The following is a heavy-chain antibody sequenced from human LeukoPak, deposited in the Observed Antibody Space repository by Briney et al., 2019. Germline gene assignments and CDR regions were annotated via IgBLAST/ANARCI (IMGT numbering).Heavy chain of an antibody. CDR2: MNPNSGNT. CDR1: GYTFTSYD. V-gene: IGHV1-8*01. J-gene: IGHJ5*02. Sequence: GASVKLSCKASGYTFTSYDINWVRQSTGQRLEWMGWMNPNSGNTGYAQKFQGRVTMTTNTSISTAYMELSSLRSEATAVYYCALSIAARPYWFDPWGQGTLVTVSS. CDR3: ALSIAARPYWFDP. D-gene: IGHD6-6*01.